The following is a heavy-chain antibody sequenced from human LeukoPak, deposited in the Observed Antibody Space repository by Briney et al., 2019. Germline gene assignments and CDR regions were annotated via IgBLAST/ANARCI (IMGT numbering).Heavy chain of an antibody. CDR2: IYYSGST. CDR1: GGSISSYY. Sequence: PSETLSLTCTVSGGSISSYYWSWIRQPPGKGLEWIGYIYYSGSTNYNPSLKSRVTISVDTSKNQFSLKLSSVTAADTAVYYCARAGRWGSPFDYWGQGTLVTVSS. V-gene: IGHV4-59*01. J-gene: IGHJ4*02. D-gene: IGHD3-16*01. CDR3: ARAGRWGSPFDY.